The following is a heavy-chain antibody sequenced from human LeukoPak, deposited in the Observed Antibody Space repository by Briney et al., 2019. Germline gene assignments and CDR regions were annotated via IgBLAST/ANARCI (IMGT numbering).Heavy chain of an antibody. D-gene: IGHD3-3*01. J-gene: IGHJ4*02. CDR2: ISGSGGTA. CDR3: AKIRGAFWSGYYPLDY. Sequence: GGSLRLSCAASGFTFSSYSMNWVRQAPGKGLEWVSAISGSGGTAYYADSVKGRFTISRDNSKNTLYLQMNSLRAEDTAVYYCAKIRGAFWSGYYPLDYWGQGTLVTVSS. V-gene: IGHV3-23*01. CDR1: GFTFSSYS.